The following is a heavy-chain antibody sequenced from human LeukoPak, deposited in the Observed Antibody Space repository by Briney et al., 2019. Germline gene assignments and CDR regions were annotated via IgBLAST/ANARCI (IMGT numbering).Heavy chain of an antibody. CDR2: IKSTTDGGTT. V-gene: IGHV3-15*01. J-gene: IGHJ4*02. Sequence: TGGSLRLSCEGSGFTFTNARMSWVRQAPGKGLEWLGRIKSTTDGGTTHYAAPVKGRFIVSRDDSENTLYLQMDSLKTEDTAVYYCTTDGYMVRGVMPDFWGQGTLVTVSS. CDR3: TTDGYMVRGVMPDF. D-gene: IGHD3-10*01. CDR1: GFTFTNAR.